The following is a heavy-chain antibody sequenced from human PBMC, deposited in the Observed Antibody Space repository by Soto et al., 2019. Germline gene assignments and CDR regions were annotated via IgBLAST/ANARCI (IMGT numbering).Heavy chain of an antibody. D-gene: IGHD7-27*01. V-gene: IGHV4-30-4*01. CDR1: GGSINTVNYY. CDR2: IYNGGTT. CDR3: ARGPSGDKVDY. J-gene: IGHJ4*02. Sequence: ASETLSLTCTVSGGSINTVNYYWSWIRQSPDKSLERIGHIYNGGTTYNNPSLTSRVTISVDTSNNQFSLKLSSVSAADTAVYYCARGPSGDKVDYWGQGTLVTVSS.